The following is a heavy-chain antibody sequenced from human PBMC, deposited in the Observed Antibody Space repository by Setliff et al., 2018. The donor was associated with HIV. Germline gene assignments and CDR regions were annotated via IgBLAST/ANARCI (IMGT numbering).Heavy chain of an antibody. J-gene: IGHJ4*02. CDR1: GYTFTSYA. V-gene: IGHV1-3*01. D-gene: IGHD3-22*01. CDR3: ARAQTYYSDSSGYYSQY. CDR2: LNAGNGDT. Sequence: ASVKVSCKASGYTFTSYALHWVRHAPGQRLEWMGWLNAGNGDTKYSQNFQDIVAITRDTSASTAYMELSSLRSEDTAVYYCARAQTYYSDSSGYYSQYWGQGTLVTVSS.